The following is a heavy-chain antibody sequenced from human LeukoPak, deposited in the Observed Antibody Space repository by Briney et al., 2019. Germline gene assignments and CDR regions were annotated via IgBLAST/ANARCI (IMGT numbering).Heavy chain of an antibody. CDR2: IWYDGSNK. CDR1: GFTFSSYG. J-gene: IGHJ6*02. CDR3: ARESVVVVPARVYYYYGMDV. Sequence: AGGSLRLSCAASGFTFSSYGMHWVRQAPGKGLEWVAGIWYDGSNKYYADSVKGRFTISRDNSKNTLYLQMNSLRAEDTAVYYCARESVVVVPARVYYYYGMDVWGQGTTVTVSS. D-gene: IGHD2-2*01. V-gene: IGHV3-33*01.